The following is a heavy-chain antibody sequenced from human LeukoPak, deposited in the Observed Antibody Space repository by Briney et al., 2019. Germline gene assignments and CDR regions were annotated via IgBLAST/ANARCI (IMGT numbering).Heavy chain of an antibody. CDR3: AKRGVVIRVILVGFHKEAYYFDS. CDR1: GITLSNYG. J-gene: IGHJ4*02. CDR2: ISGSGGGT. D-gene: IGHD3-22*01. Sequence: GGSLRLSCAVSGITLSNYGMSWIRQAPGKGLEWVAGISGSGGGTDYADSVKGRFTISRDNPKNTLYLQMNSLRAEDTAVYFCAKRGVVIRVILVGFHKEAYYFDSWGQGALVTVSS. V-gene: IGHV3-23*01.